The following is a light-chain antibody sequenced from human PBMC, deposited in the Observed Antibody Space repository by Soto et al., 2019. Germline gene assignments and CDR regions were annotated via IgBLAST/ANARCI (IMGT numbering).Light chain of an antibody. Sequence: QPVLTQSPSASASLGASVNLTCTLSSAHSSYAIVWHQQQPGKSPRFLMRLDSDGSVYKGDGIPDRFSGYLSGAERYLTISSLQSEDEADYYCQTWGTGFEVFGGGTKLTVL. CDR3: QTWGTGFEV. CDR1: SAHSSYA. V-gene: IGLV4-69*01. J-gene: IGLJ3*02. CDR2: LDSDGSV.